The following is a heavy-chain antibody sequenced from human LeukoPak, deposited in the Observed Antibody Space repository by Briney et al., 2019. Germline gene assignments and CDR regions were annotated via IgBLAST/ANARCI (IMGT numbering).Heavy chain of an antibody. Sequence: QPGGSLRLSCAASGFTFSSYEMNWVRQAPGKGLEWVSYISSSGSTIYYADSVKGRFTISRDNAKNSLYLQMNSLRAEDTAVYYCARDFHYYGMDVWGQGTTVTVSS. CDR2: ISSSGSTI. V-gene: IGHV3-48*03. J-gene: IGHJ6*02. CDR3: ARDFHYYGMDV. CDR1: GFTFSSYE.